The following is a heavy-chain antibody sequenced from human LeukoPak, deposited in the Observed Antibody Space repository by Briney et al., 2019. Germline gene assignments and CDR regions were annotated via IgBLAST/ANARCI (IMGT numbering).Heavy chain of an antibody. V-gene: IGHV4-34*01. Sequence: SETLSLTCVVYGGSFSGDYWSWIRQPPGRGLEWIGEINHSGRTNYNPSLKSRVTISVDTSKNQFSLKLSSVTAADTAVYYCAREGFGELSPFDYWGQGTLVTVSS. D-gene: IGHD3-10*01. CDR1: GGSFSGDY. CDR3: AREGFGELSPFDY. CDR2: INHSGRT. J-gene: IGHJ4*02.